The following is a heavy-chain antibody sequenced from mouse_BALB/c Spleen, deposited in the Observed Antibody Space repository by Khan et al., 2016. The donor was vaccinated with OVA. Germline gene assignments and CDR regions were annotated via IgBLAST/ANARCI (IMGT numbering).Heavy chain of an antibody. V-gene: IGHV5-17*02. D-gene: IGHD2-1*01. J-gene: IGHJ1*01. CDR2: ISSGSSTI. CDR3: ARSGGNFHWYFDV. CDR1: GFTFSSFG. Sequence: DVMLVESGGGLVQPGGSRKLSCAASGFTFSSFGMHWVRQAPKKGLEWVAYISSGSSTIYYVDTVKGRFTISRDNPKNTLFLQMTSLRSEDTAMYYCARSGGNFHWYFDVWGAVTSVTVSS.